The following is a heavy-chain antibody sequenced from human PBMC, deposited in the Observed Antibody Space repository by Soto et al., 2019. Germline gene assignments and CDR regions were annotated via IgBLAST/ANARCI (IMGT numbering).Heavy chain of an antibody. Sequence: GESLKISCRASGYSFTTYWIGWVRQMPGKGLEWMGIIYPGDSDTRYSPSFQGQVTISADKSISTAYLQWSSLKASDSAMFYCARKDIAGNSVDFWGQGTLVTVSS. CDR1: GYSFTTYW. V-gene: IGHV5-51*01. J-gene: IGHJ4*02. CDR2: IYPGDSDT. D-gene: IGHD6-13*01. CDR3: ARKDIAGNSVDF.